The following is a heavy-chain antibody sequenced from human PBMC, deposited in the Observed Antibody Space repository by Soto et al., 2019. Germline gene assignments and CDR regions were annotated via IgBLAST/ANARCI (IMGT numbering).Heavy chain of an antibody. Sequence: QVQLVQSGAELKKTGSSVKVSSRASGDTFSSYAVNWVRQAPGRGLEWMGRIITVLGTTDYAQNFKGRLTITAEKSTKTVYMELSSLRSEDTAVYYCARRRYCGYDCYHKHYYGMDVWGQGTTVTVAS. CDR1: GDTFSSYA. J-gene: IGHJ6*02. V-gene: IGHV1-69*08. CDR2: IITVLGTT. CDR3: ARRRYCGYDCYHKHYYGMDV. D-gene: IGHD2-21*01.